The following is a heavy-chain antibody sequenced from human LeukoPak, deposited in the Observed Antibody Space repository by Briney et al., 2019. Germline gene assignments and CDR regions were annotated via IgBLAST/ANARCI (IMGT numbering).Heavy chain of an antibody. Sequence: PSGTLSLTGAAHGGSFNGFYWTWMRQAPGKGPEWIGEINHSRGTSYTASLWSRVTISQDTSKNQFSLKLTSVTAADTAVYYCARGLGEGYPDSWGQGTLVIVSS. CDR2: INHSRGT. V-gene: IGHV4-34*01. CDR1: GGSFNGFY. D-gene: IGHD5-24*01. J-gene: IGHJ4*02. CDR3: ARGLGEGYPDS.